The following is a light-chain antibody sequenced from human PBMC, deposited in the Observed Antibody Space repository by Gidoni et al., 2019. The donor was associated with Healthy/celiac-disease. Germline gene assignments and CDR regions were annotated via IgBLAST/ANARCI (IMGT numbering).Light chain of an antibody. CDR1: QDISNY. CDR2: DAS. V-gene: IGKV1-33*01. Sequence: DIHMPQSPSSLSASVEDRVTITCQASQDISNYLNWYQQKPGQAPKLLLYDASNLETGVPSRFSGSGSGTDFTLTISSLQPEDIATYYCQQYDNLRWTFGQGTKVEIK. J-gene: IGKJ1*01. CDR3: QQYDNLRWT.